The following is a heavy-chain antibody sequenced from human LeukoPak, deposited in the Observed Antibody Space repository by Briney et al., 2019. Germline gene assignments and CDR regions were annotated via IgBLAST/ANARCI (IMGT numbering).Heavy chain of an antibody. J-gene: IGHJ4*02. CDR3: ARDWGDYVWGSYRPYYFDY. CDR1: EYTFTSYY. CDR2: INPSGGST. V-gene: IGHV1-46*01. D-gene: IGHD3-16*02. Sequence: ASVKVSCKASEYTFTSYYMHWVRQAPGQGLEWMGIINPSGGSTSYAQKFQGRVTMTRDTSTSTVYMELSGLRSEDTAVYYCARDWGDYVWGSYRPYYFDYWGQGTLVTVSS.